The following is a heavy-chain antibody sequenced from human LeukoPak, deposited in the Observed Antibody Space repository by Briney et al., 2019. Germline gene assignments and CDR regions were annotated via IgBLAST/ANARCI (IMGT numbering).Heavy chain of an antibody. CDR2: INPNSGGT. CDR3: ARVLHDYGDYYFDY. V-gene: IGHV1-2*06. D-gene: IGHD4-17*01. J-gene: IGHJ4*02. CDR1: GYTFTGYY. Sequence: ASVKVSCKASGYTFTGYYMHWVRQAPGQGLEWMGRINPNSGGTNYAQKFQGRVTMTRDTSISTAYMELSRQRSDDTAVYYCARVLHDYGDYYFDYWGQGTLVTVSS.